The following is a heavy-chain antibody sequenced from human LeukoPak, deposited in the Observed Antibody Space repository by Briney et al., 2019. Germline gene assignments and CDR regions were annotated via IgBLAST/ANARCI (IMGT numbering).Heavy chain of an antibody. V-gene: IGHV4-59*01. CDR1: GGSISSYY. J-gene: IGHJ4*02. CDR2: IYYSGST. CDR3: ARDQGYGLPLDY. D-gene: IGHD5-18*01. Sequence: SETLSLTCTVSGGSISSYYWSWIRQPPGKGLEWIGYIYYSGSTNYNPSLKSRVTISVDTSKNQFSLKLSSVTAADTAVYYCARDQGYGLPLDYWGQGTLVTVSS.